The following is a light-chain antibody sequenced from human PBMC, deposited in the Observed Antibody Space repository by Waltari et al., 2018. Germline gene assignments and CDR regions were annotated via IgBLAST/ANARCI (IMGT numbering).Light chain of an antibody. Sequence: DIQMTQSPSSLSASVGDSVTITCRASQSISSYLNWYQQKPGKAPKVLIYAASSLQSGVPSRFSGSGSGTDFTLTISSLQPEDFATYYCQQSYNTPPTFGPGTKVDIK. V-gene: IGKV1-39*01. CDR2: AAS. J-gene: IGKJ3*01. CDR1: QSISSY. CDR3: QQSYNTPPT.